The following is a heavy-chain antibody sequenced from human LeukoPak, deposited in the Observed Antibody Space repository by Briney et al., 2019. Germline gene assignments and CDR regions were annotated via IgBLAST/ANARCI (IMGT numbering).Heavy chain of an antibody. V-gene: IGHV3-66*02. CDR1: GFTVSSNY. J-gene: IGHJ5*02. D-gene: IGHD6-13*01. CDR3: AREKLEAAAGWFDP. CDR2: IYSGGST. Sequence: GGSLRLSCAASGFTVSSNYMSWVRQAPGKGLEWVSVIYSGGSTYYADSVKGRFTISRDSSKNTLYLQMNSLRAEDTAVYYCAREKLEAAAGWFDPWGQGTLVTVSS.